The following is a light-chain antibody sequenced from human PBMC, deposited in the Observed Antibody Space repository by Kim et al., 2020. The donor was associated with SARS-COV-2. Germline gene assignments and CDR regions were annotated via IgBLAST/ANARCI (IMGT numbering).Light chain of an antibody. Sequence: DIQMTQSPSTLSASVGDRVTITCRASQRISTWLAWYQQKPGKAPKLLIYDVSTLENGVPPRFSGSGSGTEFTLTISSLQPDDFATYFCQQYNSYSTFGQGTKVDIK. CDR2: DVS. CDR3: QQYNSYST. CDR1: QRISTW. J-gene: IGKJ1*01. V-gene: IGKV1-5*01.